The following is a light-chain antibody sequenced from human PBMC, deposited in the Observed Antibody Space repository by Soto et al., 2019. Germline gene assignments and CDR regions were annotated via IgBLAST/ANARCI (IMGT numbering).Light chain of an antibody. V-gene: IGKV3-20*01. J-gene: IGKJ2*01. CDR1: QSVSSRN. CDR2: GAS. CDR3: QQYRDSPPAYT. Sequence: EIVLTQSPGTLSLSPGEGATLSCRASQSVSSRNLAWFRQKPGQAPRLLIYGASNRAPGIPDRFSGSGSGTDFILTVNRVEPEDIAVYYFQQYRDSPPAYTFGQGTKLQIK.